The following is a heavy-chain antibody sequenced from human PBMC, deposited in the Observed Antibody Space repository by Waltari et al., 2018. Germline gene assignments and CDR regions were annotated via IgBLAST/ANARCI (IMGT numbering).Heavy chain of an antibody. Sequence: EVQLVESGGGLVQPGGSLGLSCVTSGFTFSSYWMHWVRQVPGKGLLGGLRINSDGGTTIYADSVKGRFTISRDNAKNTLYLQMNSLRADDTSVYYCARAQLTMARNLDLWGRGTLVTVSS. D-gene: IGHD3-10*01. J-gene: IGHJ2*01. V-gene: IGHV3-74*01. CDR3: ARAQLTMARNLDL. CDR1: GFTFSSYW. CDR2: INSDGGTT.